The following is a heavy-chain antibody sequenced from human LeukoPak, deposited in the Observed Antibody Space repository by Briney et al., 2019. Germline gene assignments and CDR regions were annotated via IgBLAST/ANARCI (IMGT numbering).Heavy chain of an antibody. CDR3: ARVAGDIVVVPAADAFDI. V-gene: IGHV3-7*01. J-gene: IGHJ3*02. CDR1: GFTFNSYW. CDR2: IKQDGSEK. Sequence: GGSLRLSCAASGFTFNSYWMSWVRQAPGKGLEWVANIKQDGSEKYYVDSVKGRFTISRDNAKNSLYLQMNSLRAEDTAVYYCARVAGDIVVVPAADAFDIWGQGTMVTVSS. D-gene: IGHD2-2*01.